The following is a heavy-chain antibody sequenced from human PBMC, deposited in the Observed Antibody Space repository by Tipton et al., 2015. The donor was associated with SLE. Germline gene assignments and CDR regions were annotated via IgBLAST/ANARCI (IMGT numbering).Heavy chain of an antibody. V-gene: IGHV4-31*03. CDR3: ARYKGGAVGGIGFDY. D-gene: IGHD4-23*01. CDR1: GGSVRSVSYY. CDR2: IHHSGST. Sequence: TLSLTCTVSGGSVRSVSYYWSWIRHHPGKGLEWIGYIHHSGSTLYNPSLMSRLSMSVDTSKDQFSLKLIFVTAADTAVYYCARYKGGAVGGIGFDYWAQGILAAVSS. J-gene: IGHJ4*02.